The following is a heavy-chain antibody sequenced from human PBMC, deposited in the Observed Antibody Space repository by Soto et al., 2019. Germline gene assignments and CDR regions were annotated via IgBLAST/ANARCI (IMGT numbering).Heavy chain of an antibody. CDR1: GFTFSSYA. CDR2: ISGSGGST. CDR3: AKEYCSSTSCCGWVGMDV. J-gene: IGHJ6*02. D-gene: IGHD2-2*01. Sequence: GSLRLSCAASGFTFSSYAMSWVRQAPGKGLEWVSAISGSGGSTYYADSVKGRFTISRDNSKNTLYLQMNSLRAEDTAVYYCAKEYCSSTSCCGWVGMDVWGQGTTVTVSS. V-gene: IGHV3-23*01.